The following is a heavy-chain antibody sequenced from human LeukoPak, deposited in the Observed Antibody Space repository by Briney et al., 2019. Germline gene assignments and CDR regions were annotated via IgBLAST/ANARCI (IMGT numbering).Heavy chain of an antibody. D-gene: IGHD6-19*01. CDR1: GGSITSYY. CDR3: ARGKAGYSSGWDY. CDR2: IYYSGST. J-gene: IGHJ4*02. Sequence: SETLSLTCTVSGGSITSYYWSWIRQPPGKGLEWIGYIYYSGSTNYNPSLKSRVTISVDTSKNQSSLKLSSVTAADTAVYYCARGKAGYSSGWDYWGQGTPVTVSS. V-gene: IGHV4-59*01.